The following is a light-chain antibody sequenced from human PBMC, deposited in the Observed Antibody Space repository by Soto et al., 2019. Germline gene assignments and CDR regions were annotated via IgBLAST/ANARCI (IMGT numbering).Light chain of an antibody. Sequence: EILMTQSPATLSVSVGDRATLSCGASQSVSSCLAWYHQKPGHAPRLLIYGASTRATGIPSRFSGSGSGTEFTLTINSLQSEDFAVYYCQQYNNWPRTFGQGTKVDIK. CDR2: GAS. CDR1: QSVSSC. V-gene: IGKV3-15*01. CDR3: QQYNNWPRT. J-gene: IGKJ1*01.